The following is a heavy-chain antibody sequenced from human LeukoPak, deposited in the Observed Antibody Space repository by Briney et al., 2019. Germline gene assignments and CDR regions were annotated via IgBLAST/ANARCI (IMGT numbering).Heavy chain of an antibody. CDR1: GFTFSAYS. Sequence: PGGSLRLSCAASGFTFSAYSMNWVRQAPGKGLEWVSSISTSSSYIYYVDSVKGRFTISRDNARNSLYLQMNSLRAEDTAVYYCARAPLSGSYLINWFDPWGQGTLVTVSS. CDR2: ISTSSSYI. J-gene: IGHJ5*02. CDR3: ARAPLSGSYLINWFDP. V-gene: IGHV3-21*01. D-gene: IGHD1-26*01.